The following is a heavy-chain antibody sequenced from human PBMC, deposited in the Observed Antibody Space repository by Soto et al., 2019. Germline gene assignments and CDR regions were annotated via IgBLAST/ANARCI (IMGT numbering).Heavy chain of an antibody. D-gene: IGHD3-3*01. V-gene: IGHV3-33*01. Sequence: PGGSLRLSCAASGFTFSSYGMHWVRQAPGKGLEWVAVIWYGGSNKYYADSVKGRFTISRDNSKNTLYLQMNSLRAEDTAVYYCARAQRITIFGVVIGSGMDVWGQGTTVTVSS. CDR2: IWYGGSNK. CDR3: ARAQRITIFGVVIGSGMDV. CDR1: GFTFSSYG. J-gene: IGHJ6*02.